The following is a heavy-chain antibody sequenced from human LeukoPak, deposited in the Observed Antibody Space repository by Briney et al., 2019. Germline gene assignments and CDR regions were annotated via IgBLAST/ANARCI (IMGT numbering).Heavy chain of an antibody. CDR3: ARRTPGLLWFDP. D-gene: IGHD2-21*01. CDR2: IYYRGST. CDR1: GASISNHY. Sequence: PPETFALTCTVSGASISNHYCSWIRQPPGKGLEWIGDIYYRGSTNYNPSLKSRVTISVDTSKNQFSLKLNSVTAADTAVYYCARRTPGLLWFDPWGQGNLSTVSS. J-gene: IGHJ5*02. V-gene: IGHV4-59*11.